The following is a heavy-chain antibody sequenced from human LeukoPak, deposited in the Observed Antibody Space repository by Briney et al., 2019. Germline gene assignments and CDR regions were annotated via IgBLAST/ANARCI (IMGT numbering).Heavy chain of an antibody. CDR1: GFTFRSYG. D-gene: IGHD3-9*01. CDR2: MSATGSDI. J-gene: IGHJ4*02. V-gene: IGHV3-21*01. Sequence: GGTLRLSCAASGFTFRSYGMSWVRQAPGKGLQWVSTMSATGSDIHHADSVKGRFTISRDNAKNSLYLQMNSLRAEDTAVYYCARDGLTGYYIFYGSDYWGQGTLVTVSS. CDR3: ARDGLTGYYIFYGSDY.